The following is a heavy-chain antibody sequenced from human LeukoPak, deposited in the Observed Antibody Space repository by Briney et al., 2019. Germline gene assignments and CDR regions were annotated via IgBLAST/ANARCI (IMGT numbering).Heavy chain of an antibody. Sequence: GGSLRLSCAASGFTFSSYEMNWVRQAPGKGLEWVSYISSSGSTIYHADSVKGRFTISRDNAKNSLYLQMNSLRAEDTAVYYCARDAVIAAAGIDYWGQGTLVTVSS. CDR1: GFTFSSYE. CDR3: ARDAVIAAAGIDY. CDR2: ISSSGSTI. J-gene: IGHJ4*02. D-gene: IGHD6-13*01. V-gene: IGHV3-48*03.